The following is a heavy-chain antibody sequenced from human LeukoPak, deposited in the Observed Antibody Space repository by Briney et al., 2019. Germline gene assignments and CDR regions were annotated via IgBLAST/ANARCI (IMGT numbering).Heavy chain of an antibody. D-gene: IGHD6-19*01. CDR2: IHSSGST. Sequence: SETLSLTWTVSGVSISGYSWSWIPQPAGKGLEWIGRIHSSGSTNYNPSLKSRVTMSVDTSKNQVSLKLSSVTAADTAVYYCARGPYSSAWFIFDPWGQGTLVTVSS. CDR1: GVSISGYS. CDR3: ARGPYSSAWFIFDP. J-gene: IGHJ5*02. V-gene: IGHV4-4*07.